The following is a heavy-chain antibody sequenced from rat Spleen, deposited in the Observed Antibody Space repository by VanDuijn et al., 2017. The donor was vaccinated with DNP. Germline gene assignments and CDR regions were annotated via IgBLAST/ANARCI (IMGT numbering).Heavy chain of an antibody. CDR2: IIYYGSRT. D-gene: IGHD4-3*01. CDR1: GFTFSDYN. CDR3: ATHGFGYFDY. J-gene: IGHJ2*01. V-gene: IGHV5S10*01. Sequence: EVQLVESGGGLVQPGRSLKLSCAASGFTFSDYNMAWVRQAPKKGLEWVATIIYYGSRTYYRDSVKGRFTISRDDAKNTLYLQMDSLRSEDTATYYCATHGFGYFDYWGQGVVVTVSS.